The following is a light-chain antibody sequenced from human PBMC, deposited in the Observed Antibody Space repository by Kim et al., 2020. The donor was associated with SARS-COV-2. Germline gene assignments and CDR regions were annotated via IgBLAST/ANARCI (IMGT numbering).Light chain of an antibody. Sequence: SASVGDRVTITCRASQNVANFLNWYQQSPGKASKLLIYSASSLQSGVPSRFSGSGSVTDFTLTISSLQPEDFATYFCQQSYFIPYTFGQGTKLEI. V-gene: IGKV1-39*01. J-gene: IGKJ2*01. CDR1: QNVANF. CDR2: SAS. CDR3: QQSYFIPYT.